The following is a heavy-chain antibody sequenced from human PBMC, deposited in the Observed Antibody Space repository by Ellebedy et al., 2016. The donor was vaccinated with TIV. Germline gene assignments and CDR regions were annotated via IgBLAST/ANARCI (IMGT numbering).Heavy chain of an antibody. CDR3: AAGYTYGYRAFDF. V-gene: IGHV1-2*02. Sequence: AASVKVSCKASGYTFTGNYMQWVRQAPGQGLEWMGWINPNSGGTNHAQKFQGRVTMTRDTSISTAYMELSRLRPDDTAVYYCAAGYTYGYRAFDFWGQGTTVTVSS. J-gene: IGHJ3*01. CDR1: GYTFTGNY. D-gene: IGHD5-18*01. CDR2: INPNSGGT.